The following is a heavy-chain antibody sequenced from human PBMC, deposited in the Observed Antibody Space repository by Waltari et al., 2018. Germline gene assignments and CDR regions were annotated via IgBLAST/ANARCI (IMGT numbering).Heavy chain of an antibody. CDR2: IYHSGST. J-gene: IGHJ4*02. D-gene: IGHD1-7*01. V-gene: IGHV4-38-2*02. CDR1: GYSISSGSY. CDR3: AREGGNWNYKFDY. Sequence: QVQLQESGPGLVKPSETLSLTCTVSGYSISSGSYCGWIRQPPGKGLEWIGRIYHSGSTYYNPSLKSRVTISVDTSKNQFSLKLSSVTAADTAVYYCAREGGNWNYKFDYWGQGTLVTVSS.